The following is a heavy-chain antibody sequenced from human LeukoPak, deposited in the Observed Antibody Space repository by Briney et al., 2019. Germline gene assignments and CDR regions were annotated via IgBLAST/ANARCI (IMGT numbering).Heavy chain of an antibody. CDR2: IYSGGST. CDR3: AKLLGSSSWYAADYMDV. Sequence: GGSLRLSCAASGFTVSSNYMSWVRQAPGKGLEWVSVIYSGGSTYYADPVKGRFTISRDNSKNTLYLQMNSLRAEDTAVYYCAKLLGSSSWYAADYMDVWGKGTTVTISS. D-gene: IGHD6-13*01. CDR1: GFTVSSNY. J-gene: IGHJ6*03. V-gene: IGHV3-66*01.